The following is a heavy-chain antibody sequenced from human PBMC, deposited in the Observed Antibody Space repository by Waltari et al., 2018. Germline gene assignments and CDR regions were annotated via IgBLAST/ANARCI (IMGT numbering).Heavy chain of an antibody. Sequence: EAQLVQSGGGLVQPGGSLTLSCAASGLNISRFWMTWIRQAPGQGLQWVAHIGPDGSDKYYVDSVKGRFTISRDNAENSLLLQMSSLRVEDTALYYCVGWNDPINSWGQGTLVAVSS. CDR1: GLNISRFW. CDR2: IGPDGSDK. V-gene: IGHV3-7*01. D-gene: IGHD1-1*01. CDR3: VGWNDPINS. J-gene: IGHJ4*02.